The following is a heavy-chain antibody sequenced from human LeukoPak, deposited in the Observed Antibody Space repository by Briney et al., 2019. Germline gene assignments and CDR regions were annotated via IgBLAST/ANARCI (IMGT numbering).Heavy chain of an antibody. Sequence: SETLSLTCTVSSAPITSSPYFWGWIRQSPGKGLEWIGSISYSGTTYYNPSLKSRVTISVDTSKNQFSLKLSSVTAADTAVYYCARGGPVSHYYDILTGYSGWFDPWGQGTLVTVSS. J-gene: IGHJ5*02. CDR3: ARGGPVSHYYDILTGYSGWFDP. CDR2: ISYSGTT. CDR1: SAPITSSPYF. D-gene: IGHD3-9*01. V-gene: IGHV4-39*07.